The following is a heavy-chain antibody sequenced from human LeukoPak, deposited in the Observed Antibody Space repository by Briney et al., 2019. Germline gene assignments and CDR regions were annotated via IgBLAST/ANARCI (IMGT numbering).Heavy chain of an antibody. CDR2: INHSGST. CDR3: ARPHLDDY. V-gene: IGHV4-34*01. J-gene: IGHJ4*02. CDR1: GGSFSGYY. Sequence: PSETLSLTCAVYGGSFSGYYWSWIRQPPGKGLEWIGEINHSGSTNYNPSLKSRVTISVDTSKNQFSLKLSSVTAADTAVYYCARPHLDDYWGQGTLVTVSS.